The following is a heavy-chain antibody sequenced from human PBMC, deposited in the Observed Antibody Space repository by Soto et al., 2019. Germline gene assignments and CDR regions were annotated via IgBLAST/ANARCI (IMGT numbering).Heavy chain of an antibody. CDR2: MNPNSGNT. J-gene: IGHJ4*02. CDR3: ARGLFDNGAARPQDDY. V-gene: IGHV1-8*01. Sequence: ASVKVSCKASGYTFTSYDINWVRQATGQGLEWMGWMNPNSGNTGYAQKFQGRVTMTRNTSISTAYMELSSLRSEDTAVYYCARGLFDNGAARPQDDYWGQGTLVTVSS. D-gene: IGHD6-6*01. CDR1: GYTFTSYD.